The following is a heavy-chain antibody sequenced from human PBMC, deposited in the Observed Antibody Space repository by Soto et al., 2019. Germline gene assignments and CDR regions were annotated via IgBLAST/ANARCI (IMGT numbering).Heavy chain of an antibody. J-gene: IGHJ4*02. CDR1: GGSISSGDYY. Sequence: PSETLSLTCTVSGGSISSGDYYWSWIRQPPGKGLEWIGYIYYSGSTYYNPSLKSRVTISVDTSKNQFSLKLSSVTAADTAVYYCARGIAVAGEFDYWGQGTLVTVSS. V-gene: IGHV4-30-4*01. CDR3: ARGIAVAGEFDY. D-gene: IGHD6-19*01. CDR2: IYYSGST.